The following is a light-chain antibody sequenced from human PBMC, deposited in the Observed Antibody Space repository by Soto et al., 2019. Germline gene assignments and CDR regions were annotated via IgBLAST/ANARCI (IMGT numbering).Light chain of an antibody. V-gene: IGKV3-20*01. CDR2: GAS. Sequence: EIVLTQSPATLSLSPGDRATLSCRASQSVGSYLAWYQQKPGQTPRLLIYGASSRATGIPDRFSGSGSGTDFTLTISRLEPEDFAVYYCQQYGSSPWTFGQGTKVDIK. CDR1: QSVGSY. CDR3: QQYGSSPWT. J-gene: IGKJ1*01.